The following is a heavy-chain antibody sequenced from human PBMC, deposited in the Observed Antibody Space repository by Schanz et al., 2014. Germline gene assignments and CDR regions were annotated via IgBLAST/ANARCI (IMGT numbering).Heavy chain of an antibody. CDR2: ISGSGGST. V-gene: IGHV3-23*04. D-gene: IGHD3-10*01. CDR3: AKGRFGELSAFDI. J-gene: IGHJ3*02. CDR1: EFTFSTDA. Sequence: EVQLVESGGGLVQPGGSLRLSCAASEFTFSTDAMSWVRQAPGKGLEWLSAISGSGGSTYYADSVKGRFTISRDNSKNTLYLQMTSLRAEDTAVYYCAKGRFGELSAFDIWGQGTMVTVSS.